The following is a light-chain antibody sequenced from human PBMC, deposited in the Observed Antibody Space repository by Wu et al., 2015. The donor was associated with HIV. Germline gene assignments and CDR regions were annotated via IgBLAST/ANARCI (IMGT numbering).Light chain of an antibody. V-gene: IGKV3-11*01. CDR2: DSS. J-gene: IGKJ1*01. CDR3: QQRSNWPWT. Sequence: EIVLTQSPATLSLSPGERATLSCRASQSVSSHLAWYQQRPGQAPRLLIYDSSNRATGIPARFGGSGSGTDFILTISSLETEDFAVYYCQQRSNWPWTFGQGTKVEIK. CDR1: QSVSSH.